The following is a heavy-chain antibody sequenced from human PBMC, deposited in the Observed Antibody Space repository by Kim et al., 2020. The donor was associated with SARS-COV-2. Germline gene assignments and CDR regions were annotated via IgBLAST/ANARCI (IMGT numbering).Heavy chain of an antibody. D-gene: IGHD3-22*01. V-gene: IGHV1-2*02. Sequence: QEFQGRVTMTRDSSISTAYMELSRLRSDDTAVYYCARDIRDSSGYMAFDIWGQGTMVTVSS. CDR3: ARDIRDSSGYMAFDI. J-gene: IGHJ3*02.